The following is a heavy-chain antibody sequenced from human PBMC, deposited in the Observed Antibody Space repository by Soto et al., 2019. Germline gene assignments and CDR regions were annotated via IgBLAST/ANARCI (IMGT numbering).Heavy chain of an antibody. CDR3: ARSAGWIGSYDAFDI. D-gene: IGHD1-26*01. Sequence: AGGSLRLSCAGSGFTFRSYAMHWVRQAPRKGLEWVAVISYDGSNKCYADSVKGRFTISRDNSKNTLYLQMNSLRAEDTAVYYCARSAGWIGSYDAFDIWGQGTMVTVSS. CDR2: ISYDGSNK. V-gene: IGHV3-30-3*01. CDR1: GFTFRSYA. J-gene: IGHJ3*02.